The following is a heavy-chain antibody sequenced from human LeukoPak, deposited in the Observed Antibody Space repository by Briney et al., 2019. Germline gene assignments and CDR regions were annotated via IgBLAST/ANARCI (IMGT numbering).Heavy chain of an antibody. CDR3: AKNGDSSGYYSVDY. CDR1: GFTFSSYG. Sequence: PGRSLRLSCAASGFTFSSYGMHWVRQAPGRGLEWVAVISYDGSNKYYADSVKGRFTISRDNSKNTLYLQKNSLRAEDTAVYYCAKNGDSSGYYSVDYWGQGTLVTVSS. J-gene: IGHJ4*02. V-gene: IGHV3-30*18. CDR2: ISYDGSNK. D-gene: IGHD3-22*01.